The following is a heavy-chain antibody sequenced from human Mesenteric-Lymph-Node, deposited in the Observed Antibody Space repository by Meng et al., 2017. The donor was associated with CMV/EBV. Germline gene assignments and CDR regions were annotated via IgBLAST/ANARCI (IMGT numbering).Heavy chain of an antibody. CDR2: ISSSGSTI. D-gene: IGHD3-3*01. J-gene: IGHJ6*02. CDR3: ARDNYDFWSGPPFYYYGMDV. Sequence: GGSLRLSCAASGFTFSDYYMSWIRQAPGKGLEWVSYISSSGSTIYYADSVKGRFTISRDNAKNSLYLQMNSLRAEDTAVYYCARDNYDFWSGPPFYYYGMDVWGQGTTVTVSS. V-gene: IGHV3-11*04. CDR1: GFTFSDYY.